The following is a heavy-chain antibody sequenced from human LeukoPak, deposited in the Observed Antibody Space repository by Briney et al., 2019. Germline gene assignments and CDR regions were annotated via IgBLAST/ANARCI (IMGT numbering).Heavy chain of an antibody. J-gene: IGHJ5*02. D-gene: IGHD4-23*01. Sequence: GASVKVSCKASGYTFTTAAMHWVRQAPGQRLEWMGWINVGNDNAKYSQKFQGRVTITRDTSASTAYMELSSLKSEDTGVYYCARADNGGNWFDPWGQGTLVTVSS. CDR1: GYTFTTAA. CDR3: ARADNGGNWFDP. CDR2: INVGNDNA. V-gene: IGHV1-3*01.